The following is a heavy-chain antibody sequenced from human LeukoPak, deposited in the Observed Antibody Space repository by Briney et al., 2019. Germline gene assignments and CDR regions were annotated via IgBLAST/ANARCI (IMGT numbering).Heavy chain of an antibody. Sequence: GGSLRLSCAASGFTFNTYGMYWVRQAPGKGLEWLSYISSSSNAIYYADSVRGRFTISRDNAKNSLYLQMNSLRDEDTALYYCARERGGTAWGQGTLVTVSS. CDR1: GFTFNTYG. J-gene: IGHJ5*02. CDR2: ISSSSNAI. CDR3: ARERGGTA. V-gene: IGHV3-48*02. D-gene: IGHD3/OR15-3a*01.